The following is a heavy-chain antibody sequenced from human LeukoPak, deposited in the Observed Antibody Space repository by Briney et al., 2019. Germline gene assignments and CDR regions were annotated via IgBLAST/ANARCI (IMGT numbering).Heavy chain of an antibody. J-gene: IGHJ1*01. CDR1: GFTFSNYT. CDR3: ARDLTIDTFQH. CDR2: ISSSSGYI. D-gene: IGHD3-10*01. V-gene: IGHV3-21*01. Sequence: GGSLRLSCAASGFTFSNYTMNWVRQAPGKGLESVSSISSSSGYIYYADSVKGRFTISRDNAKNSLYLQMNSLRAEDTAVYYCARDLTIDTFQHWGQGTLVTVSS.